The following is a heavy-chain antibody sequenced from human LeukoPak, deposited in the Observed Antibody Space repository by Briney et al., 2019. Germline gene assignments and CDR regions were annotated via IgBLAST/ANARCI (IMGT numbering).Heavy chain of an antibody. V-gene: IGHV4-39*01. D-gene: IGHD6-19*01. J-gene: IGHJ4*02. CDR3: ARRGAVAGITGGFLDY. CDR1: GGSISSSSYY. Sequence: SETLSLTCTVSGGSISSSSYYWVWIRQPPGKGLEWIGSIYYSGSTYYNPSLKSRVTISVDTSKSQFSLKLSSVTAADTAVYYCARRGAVAGITGGFLDYWGQGTLVTVSS. CDR2: IYYSGST.